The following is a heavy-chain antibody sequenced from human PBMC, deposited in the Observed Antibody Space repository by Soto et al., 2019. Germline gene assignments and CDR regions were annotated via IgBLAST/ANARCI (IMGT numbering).Heavy chain of an antibody. CDR3: AAGLEPYYFDY. CDR2: ISYDGSNK. D-gene: IGHD6-19*01. CDR1: GFTFSSYA. Sequence: QVQLVESGGGVVQPGRSLRLSCAASGFTFSSYAMHWVRQAPGKGLEWVAVISYDGSNKYYADSVKGRFTISRDNSKNTLYLQMNSLRAEDTAVYYCAAGLEPYYFDYWGQGTMVTVSS. V-gene: IGHV3-30-3*01. J-gene: IGHJ4*02.